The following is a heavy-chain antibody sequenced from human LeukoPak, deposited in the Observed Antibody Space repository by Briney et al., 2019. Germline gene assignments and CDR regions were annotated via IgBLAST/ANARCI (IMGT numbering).Heavy chain of an antibody. J-gene: IGHJ5*02. CDR3: ASPVAAAVSVWFDP. CDR1: GFTLSSYA. V-gene: IGHV3-30-3*01. CDR2: ISYDGSNK. D-gene: IGHD6-13*01. Sequence: GGSLRLSCAASGFTLSSYAMHWVRQAPGKGLEWVAVISYDGSNKYYADSVKGRFTVSRDNSKNTLYLQMNSLRAEDTAVYYCASPVAAAVSVWFDPWGQGTLVTVSS.